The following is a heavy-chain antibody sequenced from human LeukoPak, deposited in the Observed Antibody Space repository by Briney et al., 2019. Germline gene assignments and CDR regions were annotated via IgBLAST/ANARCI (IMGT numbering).Heavy chain of an antibody. CDR2: INAGNGNT. D-gene: IGHD3-9*01. CDR1: GYTFTSYG. CDR3: ARETLDYDILTGYYNRAFDY. J-gene: IGHJ4*02. Sequence: GSVKVSCKAPGYTFTSYGISWVRQAPGQRLEWMGWINAGNGNTKYSQEFQGRVTITRDTSASTAYMELSSLRSEDMAVYYCARETLDYDILTGYYNRAFDYWGQGTLVTVSS. V-gene: IGHV1-3*03.